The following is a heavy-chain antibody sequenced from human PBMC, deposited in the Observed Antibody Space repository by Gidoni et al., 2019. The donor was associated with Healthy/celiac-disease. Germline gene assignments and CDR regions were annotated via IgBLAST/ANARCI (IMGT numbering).Heavy chain of an antibody. Sequence: QVQLQQWGAGLLKPSETLSLTCAVYGGSFSGYYWSWIRQPPGKGLEWIGEINHSGSTNYNPSLKSRVTISVDTSKNQFSLKLSSVTAADTAVYYCARVYMVRGVIRGTQVIDYWGQGTLVTVSS. V-gene: IGHV4-34*01. CDR2: INHSGST. D-gene: IGHD3-10*01. J-gene: IGHJ4*02. CDR3: ARVYMVRGVIRGTQVIDY. CDR1: GGSFSGYY.